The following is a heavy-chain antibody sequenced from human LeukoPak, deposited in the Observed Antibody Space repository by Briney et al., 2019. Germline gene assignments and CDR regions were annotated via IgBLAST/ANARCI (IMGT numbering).Heavy chain of an antibody. J-gene: IGHJ4*02. CDR1: GLRFSDHY. Sequence: PGGSLRLSCAASGLRFSDHYMSWVRQAPGKGPEWISYISGNAGDIAYADSVKGRFTISRDNAENSLHLQMSSLTVEDTAVYHCVRHAGRAGGQWGQGTLITVSS. D-gene: IGHD3-10*01. CDR3: VRHAGRAGGQ. V-gene: IGHV3/OR16-9*01. CDR2: ISGNAGDI.